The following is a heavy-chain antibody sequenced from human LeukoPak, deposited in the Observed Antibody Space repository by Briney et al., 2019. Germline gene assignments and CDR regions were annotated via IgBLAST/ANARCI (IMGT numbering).Heavy chain of an antibody. V-gene: IGHV3-23*01. CDR2: ISGSGGST. CDR3: AKDVLLWFGELLSGFDY. J-gene: IGHJ4*02. D-gene: IGHD3-10*01. CDR1: GFTFSSYA. Sequence: GGSLRPSCAASGFTFSSYAMSWVRQAPGKGLEWVSAISGSGGSTYYADSVKGRFTISRDNSKNTLYLQMNSLRAEDTAVYYCAKDVLLWFGELLSGFDYWGQGTLVTVSS.